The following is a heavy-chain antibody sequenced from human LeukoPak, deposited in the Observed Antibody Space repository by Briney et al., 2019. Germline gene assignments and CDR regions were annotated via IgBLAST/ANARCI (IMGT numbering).Heavy chain of an antibody. CDR1: GFTFSSYA. D-gene: IGHD3-22*01. J-gene: IGHJ5*02. CDR2: IRSKAYGATT. Sequence: GGSLRLSCAASGFTFSSYAMTWVRQAPGKGREWVGFIRSKAYGATTEYAASVKGRFTISRDDSKSIAYLQMNSLKTEDTAVYYCTRDPYYYDSSGHEWFDPWGQGTLVTVSS. V-gene: IGHV3-49*04. CDR3: TRDPYYYDSSGHEWFDP.